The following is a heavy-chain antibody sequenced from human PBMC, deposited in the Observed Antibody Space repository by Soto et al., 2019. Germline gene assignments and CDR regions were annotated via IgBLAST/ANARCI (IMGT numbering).Heavy chain of an antibody. J-gene: IGHJ4*02. D-gene: IGHD3-10*01. Sequence: QVQLVQSGAEVKKPGASVQVSCKAFGYTFTNYDISWVRQAPGQGLEWMGWISAYSGNTDSAQKFQGRVTMTTDTASSTADMVLRNVRTDDTPVYYWARDLCGYGSPSHYLDTWGQGGLVNVSS. CDR2: ISAYSGNT. CDR3: ARDLCGYGSPSHYLDT. CDR1: GYTFTNYD. V-gene: IGHV1-18*01.